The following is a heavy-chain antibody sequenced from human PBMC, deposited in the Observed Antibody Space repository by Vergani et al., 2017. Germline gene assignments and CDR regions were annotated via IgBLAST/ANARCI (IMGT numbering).Heavy chain of an antibody. Sequence: QVQLQESGPGLVKPSETLSLTRTVSGGSISSYYWSWIRQPPGKGLEWIGYIYYSGSTNYNPSLKSRVTISVNTSKNQFSLKLSSVTAADTAVYYCARVYSSSSNDYYYYMDVWGKGTTVTVSS. J-gene: IGHJ6*03. CDR2: IYYSGST. D-gene: IGHD6-6*01. V-gene: IGHV4-59*01. CDR3: ARVYSSSSNDYYYYMDV. CDR1: GGSISSYY.